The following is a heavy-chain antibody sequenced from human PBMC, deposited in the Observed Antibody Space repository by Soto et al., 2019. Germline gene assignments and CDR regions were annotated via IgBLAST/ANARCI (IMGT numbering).Heavy chain of an antibody. CDR1: GAPISSDY. CDR3: ASGGDYGRFDY. D-gene: IGHD3-10*01. CDR2: IYYSGST. Sequence: SETLSLTCSVSGAPISSDYWSWIRQPPGKGLEWIGYIYYSGSTNYNPSLKSRVTISINTSKNQFSLNLSSVTAADTAVYYCASGGDYGRFDYWGQGTLVTVS. J-gene: IGHJ4*02. V-gene: IGHV4-59*01.